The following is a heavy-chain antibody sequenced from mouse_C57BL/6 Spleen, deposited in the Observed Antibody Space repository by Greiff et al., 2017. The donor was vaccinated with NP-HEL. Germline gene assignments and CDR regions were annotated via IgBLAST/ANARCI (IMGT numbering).Heavy chain of an antibody. V-gene: IGHV5-17*01. D-gene: IGHD2-1*01. Sequence: DVQLQESGGGLVKPGGSLKLSCAASGFTFSDYGMHWVRQAPEKGLEWVAYISSGSSTIYYADTVKGRFTISRDNAKNTLFLQMTSLRSEDTAMYYCARGVYGNYPSWFAYWGQGTLVTVSA. CDR1: GFTFSDYG. CDR2: ISSGSSTI. J-gene: IGHJ3*01. CDR3: ARGVYGNYPSWFAY.